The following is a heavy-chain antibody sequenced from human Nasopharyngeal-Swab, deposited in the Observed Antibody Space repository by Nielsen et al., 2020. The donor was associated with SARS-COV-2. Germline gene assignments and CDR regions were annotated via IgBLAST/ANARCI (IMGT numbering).Heavy chain of an antibody. D-gene: IGHD3-16*01. J-gene: IGHJ5*01. CDR2: IDRRSDNI. Sequence: SLKISCAASGFTFDDVATHWVRQPPGKGLEWISGIDRRSDNIGYADSVRGRFTISRDNNKGSLYLQMNSLKPEDTAFYFCVKDWGSSGWFDSWGQGTLVTVSS. CDR3: VKDWGSSGWFDS. CDR1: GFTFDDVA. V-gene: IGHV3-9*01.